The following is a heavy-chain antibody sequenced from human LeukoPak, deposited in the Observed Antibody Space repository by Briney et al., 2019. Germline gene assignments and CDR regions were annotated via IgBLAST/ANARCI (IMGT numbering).Heavy chain of an antibody. CDR2: ISYDGSNK. D-gene: IGHD3-22*01. J-gene: IGHJ5*02. CDR1: GFTFSSYG. V-gene: IGHV3-30*18. Sequence: GGSLRLSCAASGFTFSSYGMHWVRQAPGKGLEWVAVISYDGSNKYYADSVKGRFTISRDNSKNTLYLQMNSLRAEDTAVYYCAKDAGAYYYDGSGSLGPWGQGTLVTVSS. CDR3: AKDAGAYYYDGSGSLGP.